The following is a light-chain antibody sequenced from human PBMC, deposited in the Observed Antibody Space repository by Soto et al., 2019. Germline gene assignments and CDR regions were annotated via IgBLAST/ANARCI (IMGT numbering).Light chain of an antibody. CDR1: QNVSSSY. J-gene: IGKJ4*01. CDR2: GAS. Sequence: IVLTQSPGTLSLSPGERATLSCRASQNVSSSYLAWNQQKPGQAPRLLIYGASSRAPGIPDRFSGSGSATDLTLNISRLEPEDFAVYYCQQYGSSLLPFGGGTKADIK. V-gene: IGKV3-20*01. CDR3: QQYGSSLLP.